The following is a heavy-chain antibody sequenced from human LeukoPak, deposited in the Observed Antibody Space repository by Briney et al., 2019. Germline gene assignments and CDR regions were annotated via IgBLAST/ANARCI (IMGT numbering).Heavy chain of an antibody. CDR3: ARAHSSGWYNDFDP. J-gene: IGHJ5*02. D-gene: IGHD6-19*01. CDR2: TSYSGST. V-gene: IGHV4-39*01. Sequence: SETLSLTCTVSGGAISGSPYYWGWIRQPPGKGLEWIGSTSYSGSTYYNPSLKSRVTISVDTSKNQFSLKLTSVTAADTAVYYCARAHSSGWYNDFDPWGQGTLVIVSS. CDR1: GGAISGSPYY.